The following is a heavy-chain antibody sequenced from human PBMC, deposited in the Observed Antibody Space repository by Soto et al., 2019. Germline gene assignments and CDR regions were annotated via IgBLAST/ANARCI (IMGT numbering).Heavy chain of an antibody. CDR1: GFTFSSYW. D-gene: IGHD4-17*01. J-gene: IGHJ6*02. CDR3: ARVSSYGDYDLYYYGMDV. CDR2: INSDGSST. V-gene: IGHV3-74*01. Sequence: GGSLRLSCAASGFTFSSYWMHWVRQAPGKGLVWVSRINSDGSSTSYADSVKGRFTISRDNAKNTLYLQMNSLRAEDTAVYYCARVSSYGDYDLYYYGMDVWGQGTTVTVSS.